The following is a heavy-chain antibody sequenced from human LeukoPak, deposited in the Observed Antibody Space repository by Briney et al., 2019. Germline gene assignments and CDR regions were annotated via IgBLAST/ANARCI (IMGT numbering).Heavy chain of an antibody. CDR1: GGTFSSYA. J-gene: IGHJ4*02. V-gene: IGHV1-69*04. D-gene: IGHD3-3*01. CDR3: ARFGLAHSSYFDY. CDR2: IIPILGIA. Sequence: ASVKVSCKASGGTFSSYAISWVRQAPGQGLEWMGRIIPILGIANYAQKFQGRVTITADKSTSTAYMELSSLRSEDTAVYYCARFGLAHSSYFDYWGQGTLVTVSS.